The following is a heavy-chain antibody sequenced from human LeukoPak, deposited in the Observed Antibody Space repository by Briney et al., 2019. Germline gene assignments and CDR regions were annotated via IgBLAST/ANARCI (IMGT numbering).Heavy chain of an antibody. CDR3: ARDRRFGELLYNWFDP. Sequence: ASVKVSCKASGYTFTGYYMHWVRQAPGQGLEWMGGIIPIFGTANYAQKFQGRVTITADESTSTAYMELSSLRSEDTAVYYCARDRRFGELLYNWFDPWGQGTLVTVSS. J-gene: IGHJ5*02. CDR1: GYTFTGYY. D-gene: IGHD3-10*01. CDR2: IIPIFGTA. V-gene: IGHV1-69*13.